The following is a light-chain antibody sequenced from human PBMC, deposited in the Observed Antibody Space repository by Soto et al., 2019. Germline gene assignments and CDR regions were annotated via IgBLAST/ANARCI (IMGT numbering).Light chain of an antibody. CDR2: EAS. CDR1: QSVGSY. V-gene: IGKV3-11*01. CDR3: LQYGDSIPWT. J-gene: IGKJ1*01. Sequence: IVLTQSPATLSLSPGERATLSCRASQSVGSYFAWYQQKPGQAPRLLIYEASNRATGIPARFSGSGSGTDFTLTISRLEPEDFAVYYCLQYGDSIPWTFGQGTKVDIK.